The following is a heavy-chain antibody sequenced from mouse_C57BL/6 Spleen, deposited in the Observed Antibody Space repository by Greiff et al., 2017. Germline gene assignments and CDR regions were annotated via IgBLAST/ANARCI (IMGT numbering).Heavy chain of an antibody. V-gene: IGHV1-74*01. CDR1: GYTFTSYW. CDR2: IHPSDSDT. J-gene: IGHJ4*01. D-gene: IGHD1-1*01. Sequence: QVQLKQPGAELVKPGASVKVSCKASGYTFTSYWMHWVKQRPGQGLEWIGRIHPSDSDTNYNQKFKGKATLTVDKSSSTAYMQLSSLTSEDSAVYYCAILITTVGYYYAMDYWGQGTSVTVSS. CDR3: AILITTVGYYYAMDY.